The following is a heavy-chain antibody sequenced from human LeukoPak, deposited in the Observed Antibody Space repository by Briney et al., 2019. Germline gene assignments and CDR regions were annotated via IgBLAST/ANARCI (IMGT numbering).Heavy chain of an antibody. D-gene: IGHD3-9*01. CDR2: IYTSGST. CDR3: AREGNRYYDILTGYYRGELDY. Sequence: SETLSLTCTVSGGSISSYYWSWIRQPAGKGLEWIGCIYTSGSTNYNPSLKSRVTMSVDTSKNQFSLKLSSVTAADTAVYYCAREGNRYYDILTGYYRGELDYWGQGTLVTVS. V-gene: IGHV4-4*07. CDR1: GGSISSYY. J-gene: IGHJ4*02.